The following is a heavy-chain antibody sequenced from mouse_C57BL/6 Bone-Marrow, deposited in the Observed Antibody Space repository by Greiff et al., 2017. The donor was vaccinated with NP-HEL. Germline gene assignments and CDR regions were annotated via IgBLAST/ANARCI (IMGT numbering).Heavy chain of an antibody. Sequence: VQLQQPGAELVRPGSSVKLSCKASGYTFTSYWMHWVKQRPIQGLEWIGNIDPSDSETHYNQKFKDKATLTVDKSSSTAYMQLSSLTSEDSAVYHCARDYGYDWFAYWGQGTLVTVSA. CDR1: GYTFTSYW. J-gene: IGHJ3*01. CDR3: ARDYGYDWFAY. D-gene: IGHD2-2*01. CDR2: IDPSDSET. V-gene: IGHV1-52*01.